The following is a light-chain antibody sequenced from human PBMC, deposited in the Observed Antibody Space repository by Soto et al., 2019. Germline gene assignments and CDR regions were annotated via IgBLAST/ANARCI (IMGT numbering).Light chain of an antibody. CDR1: QSVSSNY. Sequence: EIVLTQSPGTLSLSPWERATLSCRASQSVSSNYSARHQQTPGQAPRLLIYGASTRATGIPDRFSGSGSGTDFTLTISRLEPEDFAVYXXXXYGSSGTFGQGTKVDI. CDR2: GAS. V-gene: IGKV3-20*01. J-gene: IGKJ1*01. CDR3: XXYGSSGT.